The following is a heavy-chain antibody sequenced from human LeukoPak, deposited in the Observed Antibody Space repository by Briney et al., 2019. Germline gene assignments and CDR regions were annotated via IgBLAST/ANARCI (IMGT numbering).Heavy chain of an antibody. CDR3: ARESGWGSGSSYNWFDP. CDR2: IYYSEST. J-gene: IGHJ5*02. V-gene: IGHV4-59*01. D-gene: IGHD3-10*01. Sequence: SETLSLTCTVSGGSISSYYWSWVRQPPGKGLEWIGYIYYSESTNYNPSLKSRVTISVDTSKNQFSLKLSSVTAADTAVYYCARESGWGSGSSYNWFDPWGQGTLVTVSS. CDR1: GGSISSYY.